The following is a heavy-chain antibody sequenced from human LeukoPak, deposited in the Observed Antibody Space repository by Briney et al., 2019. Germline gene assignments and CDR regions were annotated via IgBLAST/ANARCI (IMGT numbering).Heavy chain of an antibody. CDR3: ARDTYYDFWSGYNDEVIWFDP. J-gene: IGHJ5*02. CDR1: GGSISSYY. D-gene: IGHD3-3*01. V-gene: IGHV4-59*12. Sequence: TASETLSLTCTVSGGSISSYYWSWIRQPPGKGLEWIGYIYYSGSTNYNPSLKSRVTISVDTSKNQFSLKLSSVTAADTAVYYCARDTYYDFWSGYNDEVIWFDPWGQGTLVTVSS. CDR2: IYYSGST.